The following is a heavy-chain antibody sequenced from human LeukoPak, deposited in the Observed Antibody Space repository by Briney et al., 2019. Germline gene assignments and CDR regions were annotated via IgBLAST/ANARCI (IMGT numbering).Heavy chain of an antibody. CDR3: ARFAAGGSYYYYMDV. CDR1: GFTVSSDY. V-gene: IGHV3-53*01. J-gene: IGHJ6*03. Sequence: GGSLRLSCAASGFTVSSDYMNWVRQAPGKGLEWVSVIQSGGTTYYADSVKGRFTISRDNAKNSLYLQMNSLRADDTAVYYCARFAAGGSYYYYMDVWGKGTTVTVSS. D-gene: IGHD6-25*01. CDR2: IQSGGTT.